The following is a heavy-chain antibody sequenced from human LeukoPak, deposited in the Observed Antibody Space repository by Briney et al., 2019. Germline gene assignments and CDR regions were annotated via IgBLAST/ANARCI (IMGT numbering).Heavy chain of an antibody. CDR2: IKSKTDGGTT. V-gene: IGHV3-15*01. J-gene: IGHJ5*02. CDR3: NKEGPPPNYCGSGGGWFDP. Sequence: GGSLRLSCAASGFTFSNAWMSWVRQAPGKGLEWVGRIKSKTDGGTTDYAAPVKGRFTISRDESKNTLYLQMNGQKTEDKAVFYCNKEGPPPNYCGSGGGWFDPWGQGTLVTVSS. D-gene: IGHD3-10*01. CDR1: GFTFSNAW.